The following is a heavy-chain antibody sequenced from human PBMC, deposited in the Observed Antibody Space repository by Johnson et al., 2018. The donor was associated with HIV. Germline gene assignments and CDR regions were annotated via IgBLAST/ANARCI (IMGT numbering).Heavy chain of an antibody. CDR1: GFTFDDYG. J-gene: IGHJ3*02. CDR2: INWHGRST. V-gene: IGHV3-20*04. D-gene: IGHD3-10*01. CDR3: AREGKDAFDI. Sequence: VQLVESGGGVLRPGGSLRLSCAASGFTFDDYGMSWVRQAPGQVLEWVSVINWHGRSTGDAASVKVRFTISRDIAKNSLYLQMNSLRAEDTAVYYCAREGKDAFDIWGQGTMVTVSS.